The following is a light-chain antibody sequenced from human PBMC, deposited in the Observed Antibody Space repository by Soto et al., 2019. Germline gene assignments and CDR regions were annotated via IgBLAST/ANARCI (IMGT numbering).Light chain of an antibody. CDR1: SSNIGSNT. V-gene: IGLV1-44*01. Sequence: QSVLTQPLSASGTPGQRVTISCSGSSSNIGSNTVNWYQQLPGTAPKLLIYSNNQRPSGVPDRFSGSKSGTSASLAISGLQSEDEADYYCAAWDASLNVVFGGGTKLTV. CDR2: SNN. CDR3: AAWDASLNVV. J-gene: IGLJ2*01.